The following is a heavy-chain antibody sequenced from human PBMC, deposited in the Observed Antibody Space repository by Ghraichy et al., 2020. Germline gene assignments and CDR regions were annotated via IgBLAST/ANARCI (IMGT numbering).Heavy chain of an antibody. CDR2: IDWDDDK. V-gene: IGHV2-70*11. CDR1: GFSLSTSGMC. Sequence: SGPTLVKPTQTLTLTCTFSGFSLSTSGMCVSWIRQPPGKALEWLARIDWDDDKYYSTSLKTRLTISKDTSKNQVVLTMTNMDPVDTATYYCARILEYYDSSGYYYWLSDYWGQGTLVTVSS. D-gene: IGHD3-22*01. CDR3: ARILEYYDSSGYYYWLSDY. J-gene: IGHJ4*02.